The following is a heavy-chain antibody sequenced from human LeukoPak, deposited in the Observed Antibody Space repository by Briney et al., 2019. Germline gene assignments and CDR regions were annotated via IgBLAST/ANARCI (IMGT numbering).Heavy chain of an antibody. CDR3: ARDRRHYYDSSGYSDYYYYMDV. D-gene: IGHD3-22*01. Sequence: SETLSLTCTVSGGSTSSGGYYWSWIRQHPGKGLEWIGYIYYSGSTYYNPSLKSRVTISVDTSKNQFSLKLSSVTAADTAVYYCARDRRHYYDSSGYSDYYYYMDVWGKGTTVTVSS. V-gene: IGHV4-31*03. J-gene: IGHJ6*03. CDR1: GGSTSSGGYY. CDR2: IYYSGST.